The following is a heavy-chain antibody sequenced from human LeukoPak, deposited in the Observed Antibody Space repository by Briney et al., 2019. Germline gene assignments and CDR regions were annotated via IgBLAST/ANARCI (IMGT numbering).Heavy chain of an antibody. CDR3: AGGYDILTGYYTHFDY. Sequence: ASVKVSCKASGYTFTGYYMHWVRQAPGQGLEWMGWINPNSGGTNYAQKFQGRVTMTRDTSISTAYMELSRLRSDDTAVYYCAGGYDILTGYYTHFDYWGQGTLVTVSS. D-gene: IGHD3-9*01. CDR1: GYTFTGYY. CDR2: INPNSGGT. J-gene: IGHJ4*02. V-gene: IGHV1-2*02.